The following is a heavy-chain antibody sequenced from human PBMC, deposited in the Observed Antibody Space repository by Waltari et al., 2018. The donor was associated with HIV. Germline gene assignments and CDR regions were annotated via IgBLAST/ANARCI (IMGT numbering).Heavy chain of an antibody. Sequence: QVQLVQSGAEVKKPGASVKVSCKASGYTFTSYYMHWVRQAPGQGLEWMGIINPSGGSTSYAQKFQGRVTMTRDTSTSTVYMELSSLRSEDTAVYYCARDYVQPGTREFGAFDIWGQGTMVTVSS. CDR1: GYTFTSYY. J-gene: IGHJ3*02. V-gene: IGHV1-46*01. CDR3: ARDYVQPGTREFGAFDI. CDR2: INPSGGST. D-gene: IGHD1-7*01.